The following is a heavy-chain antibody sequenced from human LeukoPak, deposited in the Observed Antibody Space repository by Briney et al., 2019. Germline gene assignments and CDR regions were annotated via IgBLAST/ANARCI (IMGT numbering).Heavy chain of an antibody. CDR1: GGSISSGGYY. V-gene: IGHV4-31*03. CDR2: IYYSGST. D-gene: IGHD3-3*01. CDR3: AREIGFWSGYYYIRYFQH. Sequence: PSQTLSLTCTVSGGSISSGGYYWSWIRQHPGKGLEWIGYIYYSGSTYYNPSLKSRVTISVDTSKNLFSLKLSSVTAADTAVYYCAREIGFWSGYYYIRYFQHWGQGTLVTVSS. J-gene: IGHJ1*01.